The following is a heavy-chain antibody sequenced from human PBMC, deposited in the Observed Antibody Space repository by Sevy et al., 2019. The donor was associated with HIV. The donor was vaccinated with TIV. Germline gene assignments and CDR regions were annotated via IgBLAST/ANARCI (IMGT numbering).Heavy chain of an antibody. CDR3: ARVRDWDTAMVTTNYFDY. Sequence: GGSLRLSCAASGFTFSSYSMNWVRQAPGKGLKWVSYISSSSSTIYYADSVKGRFTISRDNAKNSLYLQMNSLRDEDTAVYYCARVRDWDTAMVTTNYFDYWGQRTLVTVSS. V-gene: IGHV3-48*02. CDR1: GFTFSSYS. D-gene: IGHD5-18*01. CDR2: ISSSSSTI. J-gene: IGHJ4*02.